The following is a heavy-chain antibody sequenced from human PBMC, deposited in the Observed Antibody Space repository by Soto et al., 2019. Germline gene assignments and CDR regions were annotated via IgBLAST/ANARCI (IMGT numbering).Heavy chain of an antibody. Sequence: GGSLRLSCAVSGFTFEDYAMHWVRQAPGKGLEWVSGISWDSRSVAYAYSVKCRFTISRDNAENSLHLQMNSLRAEDTAVYFCARDPAAADYWGQGTLVTVSS. CDR3: ARDPAAADY. D-gene: IGHD6-13*01. J-gene: IGHJ4*02. V-gene: IGHV3-9*01. CDR2: ISWDSRSV. CDR1: GFTFEDYA.